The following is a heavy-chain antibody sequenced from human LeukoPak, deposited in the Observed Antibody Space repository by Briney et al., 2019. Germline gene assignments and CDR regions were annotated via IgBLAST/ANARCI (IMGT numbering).Heavy chain of an antibody. J-gene: IGHJ4*02. CDR2: ISAYNGNT. Sequence: GASVKVSFKASGYTFTSYGISWVRQAPGQGLEWMGWISAYNGNTNYAQKLQGRVTMTTDTSTSTAYMELRSLRSDDTAVYYCARGLYSSSWSHQYYFDYRGQGTLVTVSS. CDR1: GYTFTSYG. CDR3: ARGLYSSSWSHQYYFDY. V-gene: IGHV1-18*04. D-gene: IGHD6-13*01.